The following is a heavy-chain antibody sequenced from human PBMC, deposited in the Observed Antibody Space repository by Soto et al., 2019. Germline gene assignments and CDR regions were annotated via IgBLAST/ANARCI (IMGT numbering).Heavy chain of an antibody. CDR3: ATLVVGYFFAP. V-gene: IGHV1-3*01. D-gene: IGHD6-13*01. Sequence: ASVKVSCKASGYTFTSYAMHWVRQAPGQRPEWKGWINAGNGNTKYSQKFQGRVTITRDTSASTAYMELSSLRSEDTAVYYCATLVVGYFFAPWGQGTLVTVSS. J-gene: IGHJ5*02. CDR2: INAGNGNT. CDR1: GYTFTSYA.